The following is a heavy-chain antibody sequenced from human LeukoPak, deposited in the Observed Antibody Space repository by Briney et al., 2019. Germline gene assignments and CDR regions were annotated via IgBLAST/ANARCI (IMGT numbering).Heavy chain of an antibody. J-gene: IGHJ4*02. V-gene: IGHV3-15*01. Sequence: GGSLRLSCAASGFPFTKAWMTWVRQAPGKGLEWVGTITDSGTTGHAASVKGRFTISRDDSQSTLQMNSLKTEDTGVYYCTWIPFDHWGQGTLVTVSS. CDR2: ITDSGTT. D-gene: IGHD5-12*01. CDR3: TWIPFDH. CDR1: GFPFTKAW.